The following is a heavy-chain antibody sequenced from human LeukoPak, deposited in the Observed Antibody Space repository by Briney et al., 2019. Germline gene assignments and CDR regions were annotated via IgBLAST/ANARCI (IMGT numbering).Heavy chain of an antibody. V-gene: IGHV4-34*01. Sequence: KPSETLSLTCAVYGGFFSGYYWSWIRQPPGKGLEWIGEINHSGSTNYNPSLKSRVTISVDTSKNQFSLKLSSVTAADTAVYYCARGRGDSSSWYSYYYYYMDVWGKGTTVTVSS. CDR2: INHSGST. J-gene: IGHJ6*03. CDR3: ARGRGDSSSWYSYYYYYMDV. CDR1: GGFFSGYY. D-gene: IGHD6-13*01.